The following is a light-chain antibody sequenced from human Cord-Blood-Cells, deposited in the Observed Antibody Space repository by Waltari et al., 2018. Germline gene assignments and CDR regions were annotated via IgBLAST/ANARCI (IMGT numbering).Light chain of an antibody. J-gene: IGKJ4*01. CDR1: QSVSSY. CDR2: DAS. V-gene: IGKV3-11*01. CDR3: QQRSNWPPLT. Sequence: EIVFTQSPATLSLSAGERATLSCRARQSVSSYLAWYQQKPGQAPRLLLYDASNRATGFPARFSGSGSGTDFTLTLSSLEPEDFAVYYCQQRSNWPPLTFGGGTKVEIK.